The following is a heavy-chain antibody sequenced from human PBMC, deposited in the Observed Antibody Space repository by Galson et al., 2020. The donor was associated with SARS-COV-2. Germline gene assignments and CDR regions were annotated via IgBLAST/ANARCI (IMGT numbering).Heavy chain of an antibody. D-gene: IGHD3-10*01. CDR2: ISWNSGSI. CDR1: GFTFDDYA. V-gene: IGHV3-9*01. Sequence: GGSLRLSCAASGFTFDDYAMHWVRQAPGKGLEWVSGISWNSGSIGYADSVKGRFTISRDNAKNSLYLQMNSLRAEDTALYYCAKGSLLWFGELSPGASNHYYYYGMDVWGQGTTVTVSS. J-gene: IGHJ6*02. CDR3: AKGSLLWFGELSPGASNHYYYYGMDV.